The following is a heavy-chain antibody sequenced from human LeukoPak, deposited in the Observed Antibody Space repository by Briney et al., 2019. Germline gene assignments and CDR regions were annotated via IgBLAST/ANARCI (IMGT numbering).Heavy chain of an antibody. J-gene: IGHJ4*02. CDR2: INPNSGGT. CDR3: AREVGYYYDSSGYSRAPFDY. Sequence: ASVKVSCKASGYTFTGYYMHWVRQAPGQGLEWMGWINPNSGGTNYAQKFQGRVTMTRDTSIRTAYMELSRLRSDDTAVYYCAREVGYYYDSSGYSRAPFDYWGQGTPVTVSS. D-gene: IGHD3-22*01. CDR1: GYTFTGYY. V-gene: IGHV1-2*02.